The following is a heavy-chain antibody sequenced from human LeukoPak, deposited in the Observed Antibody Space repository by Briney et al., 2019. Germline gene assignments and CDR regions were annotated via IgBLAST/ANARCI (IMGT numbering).Heavy chain of an antibody. D-gene: IGHD3-22*01. CDR1: GYTFTSYG. V-gene: IGHV1-18*01. CDR3: ARDLGIDYYDSNGYYTGTLYFFDY. Sequence: ASVKVSCKASGYTFTSYGITWVRQAPGQGLEWMGYISAYNGNTNYAQKVQGRVTMTTDTSTSTAYMELRSLRSDDTAVYYCARDLGIDYYDSNGYYTGTLYFFDYWGQGTLVTVSS. J-gene: IGHJ4*02. CDR2: ISAYNGNT.